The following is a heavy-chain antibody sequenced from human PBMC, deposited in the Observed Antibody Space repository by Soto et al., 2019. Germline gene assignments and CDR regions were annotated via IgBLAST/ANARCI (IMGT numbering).Heavy chain of an antibody. CDR1: GGSISSNDFY. V-gene: IGHV4-31*03. J-gene: IGHJ5*02. D-gene: IGHD6-13*01. CDR3: ARLSGSWQSWFDP. CDR2: IYYSGNT. Sequence: QVQLQESGPGLVKPSQTLSLTCIVSGGSISSNDFYWSWIRQHPGKGLEWIGYIYYSGNTYYNPSLKSRVTTLVATSKNQFSLKVSSVTAPDPAVYFCARLSGSWQSWFDPWGPGTLVTVSS.